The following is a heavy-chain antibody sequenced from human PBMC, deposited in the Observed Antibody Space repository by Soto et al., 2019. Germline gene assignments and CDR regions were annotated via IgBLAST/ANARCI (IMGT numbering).Heavy chain of an antibody. J-gene: IGHJ4*02. CDR1: GYTFTGYY. CDR2: INPNSGGT. Sequence: QVQLVQSGAEVKKPGASVKVSCKASGYTFTGYYMHWVRQAPGQGLEWMGWINPNSGGTNYAQKCQGRVTMTRDTSIRTDYMELSRLRSDDTAVYYCARDVTSEQQQRYYFDYWGQGTLVTVSS. V-gene: IGHV1-2*02. D-gene: IGHD6-13*01. CDR3: ARDVTSEQQQRYYFDY.